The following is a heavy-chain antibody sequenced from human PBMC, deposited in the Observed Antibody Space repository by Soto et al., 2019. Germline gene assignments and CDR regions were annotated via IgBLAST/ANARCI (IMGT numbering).Heavy chain of an antibody. CDR3: ARGLGYCSGGSCEDKPFDP. D-gene: IGHD2-15*01. CDR2: INAGNGNT. V-gene: IGHV1-3*01. J-gene: IGHJ5*02. CDR1: GYTLTSYA. Sequence: APVKVSCKASGYTLTSYAMHWVRQAPGQRLEWMGWINAGNGNTKYSQKFQGRVTITRDTSASTAYMELSSLRSEDTAVYYCARGLGYCSGGSCEDKPFDPWGQGTLVTVSS.